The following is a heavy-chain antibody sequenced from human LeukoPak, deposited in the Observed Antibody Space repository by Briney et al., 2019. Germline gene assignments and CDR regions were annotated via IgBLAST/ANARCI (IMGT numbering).Heavy chain of an antibody. J-gene: IGHJ4*02. Sequence: SETLSLTCAVSGTSFSSYYWSWIRQSPEKGLEWIGEINHSGYTNNNPSLKSRVTISVDTPNNRFSLSLSSVTAADTAVYFCARMTTGHDYWGQGILVTVSS. CDR2: INHSGYT. V-gene: IGHV4-34*01. CDR1: GTSFSSYY. CDR3: ARMTTGHDY. D-gene: IGHD4-17*01.